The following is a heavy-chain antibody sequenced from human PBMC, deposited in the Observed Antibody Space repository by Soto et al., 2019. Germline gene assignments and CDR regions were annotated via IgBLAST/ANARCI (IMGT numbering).Heavy chain of an antibody. CDR3: AGTSMGIIYYYYGMDV. Sequence: GASVKVSCKASGYTFTSYGISWVRQAPGQGLEWMGWISAYNGNTNYAQKLQGRVTMTTDTSTSTAYMELRSLRSDDTAVYYCAGTSMGIIYYYYGMDVWGQGTTVTVSS. CDR2: ISAYNGNT. J-gene: IGHJ6*02. V-gene: IGHV1-18*01. D-gene: IGHD7-27*01. CDR1: GYTFTSYG.